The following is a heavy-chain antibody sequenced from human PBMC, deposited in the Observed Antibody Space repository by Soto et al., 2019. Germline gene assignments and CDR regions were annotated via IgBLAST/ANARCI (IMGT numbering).Heavy chain of an antibody. Sequence: QITLKESGPTLVKPTQTLTLTCTFSGFSLSASGVGVGWIRQPPGKALEWLALIYWDADTPYSPSLKSRLTTTKDNSKNQVVHTMTNMDPVDTATYFCAHTTYNARGGAFDIWGQGTMVTVSS. CDR1: GFSLSASGVG. CDR3: AHTTYNARGGAFDI. J-gene: IGHJ3*02. V-gene: IGHV2-5*02. CDR2: IYWDADT. D-gene: IGHD3-10*01.